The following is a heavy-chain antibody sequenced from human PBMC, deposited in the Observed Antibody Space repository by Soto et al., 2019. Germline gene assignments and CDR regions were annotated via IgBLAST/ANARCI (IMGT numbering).Heavy chain of an antibody. CDR2: IYYTGNT. D-gene: IGHD6-19*01. J-gene: IGHJ4*02. CDR1: GGSIGSYY. Sequence: PSETLSLTCTVSGGSIGSYYWSWIRQPPGKGLEWIGYIYYTGNTNYNPSLKSRVTISVDTSKNQFSLKLTSLTAADTAVYYCARARTSSAVDFDYWGQGTLVTVSS. CDR3: ARARTSSAVDFDY. V-gene: IGHV4-59*01.